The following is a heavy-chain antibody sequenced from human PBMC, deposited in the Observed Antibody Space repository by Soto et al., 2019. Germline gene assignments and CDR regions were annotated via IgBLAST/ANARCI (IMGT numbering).Heavy chain of an antibody. CDR3: ACLRGKRGSPIDY. Sequence: SETLSLTRIISGDSTSNYYWSWIRQSPGKGLEWIGYISYSGNTNYNPSLKSRVTISVDTSKDQLSLKVTSVTAADTAMYYCACLRGKRGSPIDYWGQGTQVTVSS. CDR1: GDSTSNYY. V-gene: IGHV4-59*01. CDR2: ISYSGNT. D-gene: IGHD2-15*01. J-gene: IGHJ4*02.